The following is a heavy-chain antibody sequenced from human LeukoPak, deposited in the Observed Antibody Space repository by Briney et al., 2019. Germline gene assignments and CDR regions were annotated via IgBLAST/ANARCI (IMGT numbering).Heavy chain of an antibody. CDR3: AKDQKRGYSYGYLFYYCYMDV. J-gene: IGHJ6*03. CDR1: GFTFSTYG. V-gene: IGHV3-30*02. D-gene: IGHD5-18*01. Sequence: PGGSLRLSCAASGFTFSTYGMHWVRQAPGKGLEWVAFVRYDGSKKYYTNSVKGRFTISRDNSKNTLYLQMNSLRAEDTAVYYCAKDQKRGYSYGYLFYYCYMDVWGKGTTVTISS. CDR2: VRYDGSKK.